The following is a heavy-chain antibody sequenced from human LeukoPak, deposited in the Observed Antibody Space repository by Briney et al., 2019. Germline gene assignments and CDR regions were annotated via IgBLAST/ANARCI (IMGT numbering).Heavy chain of an antibody. Sequence: SETLSLTCTVSGGSISSYYWSWLRQPPGKGLKWIGNIYYSGSTNYNPSLKSRVTISVDTSKNQFPLKLSSVTAADTAVYYCTRGSIAYYYMDVWGKGTTVTIAS. V-gene: IGHV4-59*01. CDR2: IYYSGST. CDR1: GGSISSYY. J-gene: IGHJ6*03. D-gene: IGHD3-22*01. CDR3: TRGSIAYYYMDV.